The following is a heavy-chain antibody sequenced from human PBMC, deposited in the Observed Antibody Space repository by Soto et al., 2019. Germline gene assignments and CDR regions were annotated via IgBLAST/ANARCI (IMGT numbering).Heavy chain of an antibody. V-gene: IGHV4-4*02. J-gene: IGHJ4*02. D-gene: IGHD3-10*01. Sequence: SETLSLTCAVSGVSISSSNWWSWVRQPPGKGLEWIGEIYHSGDTNYNPSLKSRVTISVDKSKNQFSLKLNSVTAADTAVYYCASKYGSGSYYVDYWGQGTLVTVYS. CDR3: ASKYGSGSYYVDY. CDR1: GVSISSSNW. CDR2: IYHSGDT.